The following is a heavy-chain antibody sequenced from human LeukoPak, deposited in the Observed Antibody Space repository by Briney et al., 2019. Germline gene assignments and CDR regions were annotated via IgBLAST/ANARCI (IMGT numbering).Heavy chain of an antibody. Sequence: PSETLSLTCAVYGGSFSGYYWSWIRQPPGKRLEWIGEINHSGSTNYNPSLKSRVTISVDTSKNQFSLKLSSVTAADTAVYYCARGLRYSSGWYNYWGQGTLVTVSS. CDR2: INHSGST. J-gene: IGHJ4*02. V-gene: IGHV4-34*01. CDR3: ARGLRYSSGWYNY. D-gene: IGHD6-19*01. CDR1: GGSFSGYY.